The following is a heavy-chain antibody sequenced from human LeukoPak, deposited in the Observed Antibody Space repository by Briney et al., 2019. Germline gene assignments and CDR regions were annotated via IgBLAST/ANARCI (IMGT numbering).Heavy chain of an antibody. CDR1: GGSISSYY. CDR2: IYYSGST. J-gene: IGHJ4*02. D-gene: IGHD3-10*01. V-gene: IGHV4-59*08. Sequence: SETLSLTCTVSGGSISSYYWSWIRQPPGKGLEWIGYIYYSGSTNYNPSLKSRVTISVDTSKNQFSLKLSSVTAADTTVYYCARHRGGSGSYYNVEVDYWGQGTLVTVSS. CDR3: ARHRGGSGSYYNVEVDY.